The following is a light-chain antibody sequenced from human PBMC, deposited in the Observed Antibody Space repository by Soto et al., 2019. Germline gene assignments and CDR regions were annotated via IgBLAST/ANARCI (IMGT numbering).Light chain of an antibody. V-gene: IGLV2-11*01. CDR1: SSDVGGYNF. J-gene: IGLJ1*01. Sequence: QSALTQSRSVSGSPGQSVTISCTGTSSDVGGYNFVSWYQQYPGKAPKLIIYDVTKRPSGVPDRFSGSKSGNTVSLTISGLQTDDEADYYCCSYAGSYTHVFGTGTKLTVL. CDR3: CSYAGSYTHV. CDR2: DVT.